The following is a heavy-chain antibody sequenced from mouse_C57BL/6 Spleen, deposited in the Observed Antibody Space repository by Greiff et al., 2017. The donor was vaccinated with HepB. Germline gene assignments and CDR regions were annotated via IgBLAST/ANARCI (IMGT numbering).Heavy chain of an antibody. CDR3: ARGGGYEGAMDY. Sequence: VQLQQPGAELVRPGTSVKLSCKASGYTFTSYWMHWVKQRPGQGLEWIGVIDPSDSYTNYNQKFKGKATLTVDTSSSTAYMQLSSLTSEDSAVYYCARGGGYEGAMDYWGQGTSVTVSS. CDR1: GYTFTSYW. CDR2: IDPSDSYT. D-gene: IGHD2-2*01. V-gene: IGHV1-59*01. J-gene: IGHJ4*01.